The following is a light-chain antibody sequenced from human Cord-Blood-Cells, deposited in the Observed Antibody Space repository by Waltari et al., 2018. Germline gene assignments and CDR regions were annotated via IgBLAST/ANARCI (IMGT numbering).Light chain of an antibody. CDR3: AAWDDSLNGPV. J-gene: IGLJ3*02. Sequence: QSVLTQPPSASAIPGPRVTISCPQSSSTIGSYTVNGYQQLPGTAPKLLIYSNNQRPSGVPDRFSGSKSGTSASLAISGLQSEDEADYYCAAWDDSLNGPVFGGGTKLTVL. CDR1: SSTIGSYT. V-gene: IGLV1-44*01. CDR2: SNN.